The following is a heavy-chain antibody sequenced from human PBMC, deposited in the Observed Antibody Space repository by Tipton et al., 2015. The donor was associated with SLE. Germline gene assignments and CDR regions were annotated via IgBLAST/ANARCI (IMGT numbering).Heavy chain of an antibody. CDR2: ISYDGSNK. D-gene: IGHD3-22*01. J-gene: IGHJ4*02. CDR3: ARGGGFNYYDSSGSVDY. CDR1: GFTFSSYA. V-gene: IGHV3-30-3*01. Sequence: SLRLSCAASGFTFSSYAMHWVRQAPGKGLEWVAVISYDGSNKYYADSVKGRFTISRDNSKNTLYLQMNSLRAEDTAVYYCARGGGFNYYDSSGSVDYWGQGTLVTVSS.